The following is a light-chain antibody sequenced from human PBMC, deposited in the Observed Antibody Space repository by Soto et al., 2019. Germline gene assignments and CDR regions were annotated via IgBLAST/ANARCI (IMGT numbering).Light chain of an antibody. V-gene: IGLV2-14*01. CDR1: SGDVGGYNY. CDR2: EVS. CDR3: TSYTSSITYV. Sequence: QSALTPPSSVSVSPGQSITISCTGTSGDVGGYNYVSWYQQHPGKAPKLMIYEVSNRPSGVSNRFSGSKSGNTASLTISGLQAEDEADYYCTSYTSSITYVFGTGTKVTVL. J-gene: IGLJ1*01.